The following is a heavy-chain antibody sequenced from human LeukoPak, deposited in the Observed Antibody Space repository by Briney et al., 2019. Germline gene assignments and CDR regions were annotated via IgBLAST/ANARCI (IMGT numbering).Heavy chain of an antibody. V-gene: IGHV4-4*07. CDR1: GDSISSFF. CDR3: AKWHIEYLVRWFDP. Sequence: PSETLSLTCTVSGDSISSFFWSWIGQPAGKGREGIGRIHGSGSTNYNPSLRRRVTISVNTSKNQFVLKRKYVAAADTAVYYCAKWHIEYLVRWFDPWGQGTLVTVSS. D-gene: IGHD2/OR15-2a*01. CDR2: IHGSGST. J-gene: IGHJ5*02.